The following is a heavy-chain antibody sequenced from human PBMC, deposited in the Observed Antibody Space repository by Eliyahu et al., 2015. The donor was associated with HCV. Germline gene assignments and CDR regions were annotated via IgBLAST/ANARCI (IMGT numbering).Heavy chain of an antibody. J-gene: IGHJ6*02. CDR3: ARGTGTTWYYYYYGMDV. V-gene: IGHV3-13*01. Sequence: EVQLVXSGGGLVQPGGSLRLSCAASGFTFXSXDMHWVRQXTGKGLEWVSAIGTAGDTYYPGSVKGRFTISRENAKNSLYLQMNSLRAEDTAVYYCARGTGTTWYYYYYGMDVWGQGTTVTVSS. CDR2: IGTAGDT. CDR1: GFTFXSXD. D-gene: IGHD1-7*01.